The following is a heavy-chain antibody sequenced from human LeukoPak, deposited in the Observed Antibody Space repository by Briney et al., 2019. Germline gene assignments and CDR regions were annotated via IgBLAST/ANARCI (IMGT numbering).Heavy chain of an antibody. D-gene: IGHD3-10*01. J-gene: IGHJ4*02. Sequence: GGSLRLSCAASGFTSSSYAMSWVRQAPGKGLEWVSAISGSGGSTYYADSVKGRFTISRDNSKNTLYLQMNSLRAEDTAVYDCAKDYSGSGSYYNPFDYWGQGTLVTVSS. V-gene: IGHV3-23*01. CDR2: ISGSGGST. CDR3: AKDYSGSGSYYNPFDY. CDR1: GFTSSSYA.